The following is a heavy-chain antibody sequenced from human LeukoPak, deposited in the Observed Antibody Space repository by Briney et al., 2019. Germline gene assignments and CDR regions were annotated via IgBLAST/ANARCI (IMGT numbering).Heavy chain of an antibody. J-gene: IGHJ3*01. CDR2: IYYSGSS. Sequence: SETLSLTCTVSGGSISSGVSYWSWIRQHPGRGLEWIAYIYYSGSSSYNPSLKSRVTISVDTSKNQFSLKLSSVTAADTAVYYCARDYRFDSGYDLLDAFDVWGQGTMVTVSS. D-gene: IGHD5-12*01. CDR1: GGSISSGVSY. V-gene: IGHV4-31*03. CDR3: ARDYRFDSGYDLLDAFDV.